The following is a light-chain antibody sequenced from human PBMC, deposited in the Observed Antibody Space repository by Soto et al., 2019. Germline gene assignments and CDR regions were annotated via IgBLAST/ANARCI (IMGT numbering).Light chain of an antibody. Sequence: EIVLTQSPGTLSLSPGERATLSCRASQSVGNSYLAWYQQKPGQAPRLLMYSASTRATGIPDRFSGSGSGTDFTLTISRLEPEDFAVYYCQQYGRSLWTFGQGTKVEIK. CDR3: QQYGRSLWT. J-gene: IGKJ1*01. CDR2: SAS. V-gene: IGKV3-20*01. CDR1: QSVGNSY.